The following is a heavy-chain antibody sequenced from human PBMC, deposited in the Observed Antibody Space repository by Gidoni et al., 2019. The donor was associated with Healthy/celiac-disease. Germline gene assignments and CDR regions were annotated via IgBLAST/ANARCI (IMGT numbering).Heavy chain of an antibody. CDR2: ISYDGSNK. D-gene: IGHD3-3*01. CDR3: ARAFWSGYSDY. Sequence: QVQLVESGGGVVQPGRSLRPSCAASGFTFSRYFMHWVLQAPGMRLEWVAVISYDGSNKYYADSVKGRFTISRDNSKNTLYLQMNSLRAEDTAVYYCARAFWSGYSDYWGQGTLVTVSS. J-gene: IGHJ4*02. CDR1: GFTFSRYF. V-gene: IGHV3-30-3*01.